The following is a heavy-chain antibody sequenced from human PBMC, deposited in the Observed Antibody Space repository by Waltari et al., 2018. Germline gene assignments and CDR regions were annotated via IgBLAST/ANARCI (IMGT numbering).Heavy chain of an antibody. Sequence: EVQLVQSGAEVKKPGESLKISCKGSGYSFISYWIGWVRQMPGKGLEWMGIIYPGESDTRYGPSFQGQVSISADKSISTAYMHGSSLKASDTAMYYCARHEVTTYFSRAFDIWGQGTMVTVSS. CDR2: IYPGESDT. D-gene: IGHD4-17*01. CDR3: ARHEVTTYFSRAFDI. CDR1: GYSFISYW. V-gene: IGHV5-51*01. J-gene: IGHJ3*02.